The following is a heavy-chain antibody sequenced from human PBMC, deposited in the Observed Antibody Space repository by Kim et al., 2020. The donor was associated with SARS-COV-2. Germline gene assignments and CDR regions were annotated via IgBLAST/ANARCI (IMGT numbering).Heavy chain of an antibody. V-gene: IGHV3-30*04. CDR2: ISYDGSNK. D-gene: IGHD2-2*01. CDR3: ARVKGEYQLNSLLDWYF. CDR1: GFTFSSYA. J-gene: IGHJ2*01. Sequence: GGSLRLSCAASGFTFSSYAMHWVRQAPGKGLEWVAVISYDGSNKYYADSVKGRFTISRDNSKNTLYLQMNSLRAEDTAVYYCARVKGEYQLNSLLDWYF.